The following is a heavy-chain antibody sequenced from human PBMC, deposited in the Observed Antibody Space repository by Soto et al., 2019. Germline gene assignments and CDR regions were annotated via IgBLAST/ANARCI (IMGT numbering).Heavy chain of an antibody. CDR1: GGSISSGDYY. CDR3: ARVDNWSALPYYYYGMDV. V-gene: IGHV4-30-4*01. Sequence: QVQLQESGPGLVKPSQTLSLTCTVSGGSISSGDYYWSWIRQPPGKGLEWIGYIYYSGSTYYNPSLKSRVTISVDTSKNQFSLKLSSVTAADTAVYYCARVDNWSALPYYYYGMDVWGQGTTVTVSS. J-gene: IGHJ6*02. D-gene: IGHD1-1*01. CDR2: IYYSGST.